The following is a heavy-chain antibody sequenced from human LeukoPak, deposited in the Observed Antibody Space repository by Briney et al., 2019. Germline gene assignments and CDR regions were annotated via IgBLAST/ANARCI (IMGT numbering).Heavy chain of an antibody. J-gene: IGHJ4*02. CDR3: AKDVSDYDYVWGSYRALDY. D-gene: IGHD3-16*02. CDR1: GFTFSSYG. CDR2: IWYDGSNK. V-gene: IGHV3-33*06. Sequence: PGRSLRLSCAASGFTFSSYGMHWVRQAPGKGLEWVAVIWYDGSNKYYADSVKGRFTISRDNSKNTLYLQMNSLRAEDTAMYYCAKDVSDYDYVWGSYRALDYWGQGTLVTVSS.